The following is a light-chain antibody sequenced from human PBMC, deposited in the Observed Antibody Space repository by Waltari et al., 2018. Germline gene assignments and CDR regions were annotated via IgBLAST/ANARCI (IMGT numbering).Light chain of an antibody. CDR1: RSAVGGYNY. Sequence: QSALTQPASVSGSPGQSITISCTGTRSAVGGYNYVSWYQQNPGKAPKLMIYDGSKRPSGVSNRFSGSKSGNTASLTISGLQAEDEADYYCSSYTSSSTLVLFGGGTKLTVL. CDR2: DGS. CDR3: SSYTSSSTLVL. V-gene: IGLV2-14*01. J-gene: IGLJ2*01.